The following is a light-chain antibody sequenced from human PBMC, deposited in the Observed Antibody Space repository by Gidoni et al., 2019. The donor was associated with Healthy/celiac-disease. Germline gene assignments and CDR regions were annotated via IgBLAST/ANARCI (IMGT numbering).Light chain of an antibody. CDR1: SSDVGGYNY. V-gene: IGLV2-11*01. J-gene: IGLJ2*01. CDR2: DVS. Sequence: GSPGQSVTISCTGTSSDVGGYNYVSWYQQHPGKAPKLMIYDVSKRPSGVPDRFSGSKSGNTASLTISGLQAEDEADYYCCSYAGSYTLVFGGGTKLTVL. CDR3: CSYAGSYTLV.